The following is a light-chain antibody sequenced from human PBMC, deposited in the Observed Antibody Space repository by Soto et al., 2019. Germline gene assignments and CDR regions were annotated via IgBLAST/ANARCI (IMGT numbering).Light chain of an antibody. CDR2: GPS. J-gene: IGKJ4*01. V-gene: IGKV3-15*01. Sequence: EVVMTQSPATLSVSPGETATLSCRASQSVSTHVAWFQQKPGQVPRLLIYGPSTRTAGIAAKFSGSGSGTEFTLTITYLQSEDFAVYYCQQYNKWPLTFGGGTRVEI. CDR1: QSVSTH. CDR3: QQYNKWPLT.